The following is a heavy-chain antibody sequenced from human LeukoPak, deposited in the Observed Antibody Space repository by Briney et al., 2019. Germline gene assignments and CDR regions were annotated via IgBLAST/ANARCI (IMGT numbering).Heavy chain of an antibody. CDR3: ARDDYSKSYWYFNL. Sequence: PSETLSLTCTVSSGSISSYYWSWIRQPAGKGLEWIGRIYTSGSTNYNPALKSRVTMSVDTSKSQFSLKLKSVTAADTAVYYCARDDYSKSYWYFNLWDRGTLVTVSS. CDR1: SGSISSYY. D-gene: IGHD4-11*01. J-gene: IGHJ2*01. V-gene: IGHV4-4*07. CDR2: IYTSGST.